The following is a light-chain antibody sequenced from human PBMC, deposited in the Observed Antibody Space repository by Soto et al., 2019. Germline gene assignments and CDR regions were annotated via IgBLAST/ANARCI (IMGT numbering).Light chain of an antibody. V-gene: IGKV3-20*01. J-gene: IGKJ2*01. CDR1: QTFGRTY. Sequence: ESVLTQSQGTLSLSPGERVTLSCRASQTFGRTYLAWYQQKPGQSPRLLIHDASSRATGIPDRFSGSGSGTHFTLTISRLEPEDFAVYYCQQFGTSPLYTFGQGTKLEIK. CDR2: DAS. CDR3: QQFGTSPLYT.